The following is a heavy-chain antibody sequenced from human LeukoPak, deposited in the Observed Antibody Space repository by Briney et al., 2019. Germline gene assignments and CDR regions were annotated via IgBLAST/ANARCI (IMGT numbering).Heavy chain of an antibody. CDR1: GFTFSRYS. CDR3: ARDKRAGATVLDAFDI. V-gene: IGHV3-48*04. CDR2: ISSSGSTI. J-gene: IGHJ3*02. D-gene: IGHD1-26*01. Sequence: GGSLRLSCAASGFTFSRYSMNWVRQAPGKGLEWVSYISSSGSTIYYADSVKGRFTISRDNAKNSLYLQMNSLRAEDTAVYYCARDKRAGATVLDAFDIWGQGTMVTVSS.